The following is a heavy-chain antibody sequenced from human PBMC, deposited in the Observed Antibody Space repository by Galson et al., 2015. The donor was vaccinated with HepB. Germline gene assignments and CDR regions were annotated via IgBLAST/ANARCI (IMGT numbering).Heavy chain of an antibody. CDR2: ISYDGSNK. Sequence: SLRLSCAASGFTFSSYAMHWVRQAPGKGLEWVAVISYDGSNKYYADSVKGRFTISRDNSKNTLYLQMNSLRAEDTAVYYCARDRDSGSYIFDYWGQGTLVTVSS. CDR3: ARDRDSGSYIFDY. D-gene: IGHD1-26*01. J-gene: IGHJ4*02. CDR1: GFTFSSYA. V-gene: IGHV3-30*04.